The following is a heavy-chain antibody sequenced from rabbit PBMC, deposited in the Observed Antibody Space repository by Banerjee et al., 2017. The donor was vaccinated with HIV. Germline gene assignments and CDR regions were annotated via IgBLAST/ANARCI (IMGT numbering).Heavy chain of an antibody. J-gene: IGHJ3*01. CDR3: ARDSYGTGGLLHL. CDR2: IDAGSSGST. V-gene: IGHV1S40*01. Sequence: QSLEESGGDLVKPGASLTLTCTASGFSFSSRNYMCWVRQAPGKGLEWIACIDAGSSGSTYYATWAKGRFTISKTSSTTVTLQMTSLTAADTATYFCARDSYGTGGLLHLWGQGTLVTVS. D-gene: IGHD7-1*01. CDR1: GFSFSSRNY.